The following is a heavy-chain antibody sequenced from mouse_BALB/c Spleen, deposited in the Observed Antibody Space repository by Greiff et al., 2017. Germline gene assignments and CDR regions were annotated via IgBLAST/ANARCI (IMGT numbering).Heavy chain of an antibody. CDR1: GYTFTSYR. V-gene: IGHV1-4*02. D-gene: IGHD1-1*01. CDR2: IKPSSGNT. J-gene: IGHJ3*01. CDR3: ARPSSGVAREFDY. Sequence: VQLQQSAADLARPGASVKMSCKASGYTFTSYRMHWVKQRPGQGLDWIGYIKPSSGNTEYNQKFKDKATLTADKSSSTAYMQLSSLTSEDSAVYYCARPSSGVAREFDYWGQGTPVTVSA.